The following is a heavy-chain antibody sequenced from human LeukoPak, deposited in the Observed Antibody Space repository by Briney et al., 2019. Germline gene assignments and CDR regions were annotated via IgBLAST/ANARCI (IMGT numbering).Heavy chain of an antibody. Sequence: GGSLRLSFAASGFTFSSYAMSWVRQAPGKGLEWVSVISGSGGSTYYADSVKGRFTISRDNSKNTLYLQMNSPRAEDTAVYYCAKGGTTVMAGLRWFGPSGQETLVSVSS. J-gene: IGHJ5*01. CDR1: GFTFSSYA. V-gene: IGHV3-23*01. D-gene: IGHD4-17*01. CDR2: ISGSGGST. CDR3: AKGGTTVMAGLRWFGP.